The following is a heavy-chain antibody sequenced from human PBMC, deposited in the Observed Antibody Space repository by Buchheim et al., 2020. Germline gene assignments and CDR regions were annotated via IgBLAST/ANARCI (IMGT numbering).Heavy chain of an antibody. CDR3: ARDLTYYDFWSGYYTGSEFDY. D-gene: IGHD3-3*01. Sequence: QVQLVESGGGLVKPGGSLRLSCAASGFTFSDYYMSWIRQAPGKGLEWLSYISSSGTTIYYADSVKGRFTISRDNAKNSLYLQMNSLRADDTAVYYCARDLTYYDFWSGYYTGSEFDYWGQGTL. V-gene: IGHV3-11*01. J-gene: IGHJ4*02. CDR1: GFTFSDYY. CDR2: ISSSGTTI.